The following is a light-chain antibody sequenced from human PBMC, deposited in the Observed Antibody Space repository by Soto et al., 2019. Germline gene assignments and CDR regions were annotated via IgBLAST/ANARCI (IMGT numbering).Light chain of an antibody. Sequence: DIQMTQSPSSLSASVGDRVTITCRASQSISSYLNWYQQKPGKAPKLLIYAASSLQSGVPSRFSGGESGQDFLPTTSSLQPEVFEPYYCQQSNRTPYTFGQGTKLEIK. CDR2: AAS. CDR1: QSISSY. J-gene: IGKJ2*01. V-gene: IGKV1-39*01. CDR3: QQSNRTPYT.